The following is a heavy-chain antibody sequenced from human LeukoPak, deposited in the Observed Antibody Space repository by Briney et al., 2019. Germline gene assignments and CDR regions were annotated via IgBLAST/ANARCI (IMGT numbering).Heavy chain of an antibody. CDR2: IKRDGSER. D-gene: IGHD4-17*01. CDR1: GSTFRNYW. CDR3: ARHYPGGDYFIDY. Sequence: GGSLRLSCEVSGSTFRNYWMSWNRQVPGKGLEWLACIKRDGSERHYVDSVRGRFTVSTDSAKNSLFLQMNSLRAEDTAVYYCARHYPGGDYFIDYWGQGTLVTVSS. J-gene: IGHJ4*02. V-gene: IGHV3-7*01.